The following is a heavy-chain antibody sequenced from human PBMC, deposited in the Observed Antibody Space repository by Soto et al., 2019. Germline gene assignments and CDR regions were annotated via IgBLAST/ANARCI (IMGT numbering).Heavy chain of an antibody. Sequence: KPSETLSLTCAVYGGSFSGYYWSWIRQPPGKGLEWIGEINHSGSTNYNPSLKSRVTISVDTSKNQFSLKLSSVTAADTAVYYCWGYCSSTSCYSGNNWFDPGGQGTLVTVS. D-gene: IGHD2-2*01. CDR3: WGYCSSTSCYSGNNWFDP. CDR2: INHSGST. V-gene: IGHV4-34*01. J-gene: IGHJ5*02. CDR1: GGSFSGYY.